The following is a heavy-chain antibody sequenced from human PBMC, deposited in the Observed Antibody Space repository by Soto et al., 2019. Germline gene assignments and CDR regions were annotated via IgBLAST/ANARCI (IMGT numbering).Heavy chain of an antibody. D-gene: IGHD5-12*01. Sequence: LSLTCTVSGGSMSSYYWSWIRQSPGKGLEWIGYIYYSGSTNYNPSLKSRVAISLDTSKNQFSLMLSSVTAADTAVYYCARGEWLATIKPYFAYWGQGTMVTVSS. V-gene: IGHV4-59*01. CDR1: GGSMSSYY. J-gene: IGHJ4*02. CDR2: IYYSGST. CDR3: ARGEWLATIKPYFAY.